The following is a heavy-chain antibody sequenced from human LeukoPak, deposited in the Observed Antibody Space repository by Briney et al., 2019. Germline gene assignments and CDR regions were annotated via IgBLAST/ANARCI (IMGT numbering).Heavy chain of an antibody. CDR1: GFTFSPYW. Sequence: PGGSLRLSCAASGFTFSPYWMSWVRQAPGKGLEWVATIKEDGSEEYYVDSVKGRFTISRDNAKNSLYLQMSSLRAEDTAVYYCARGPSTGYELLWFGELHFDYWGQGTLVTVSS. V-gene: IGHV3-7*01. CDR3: ARGPSTGYELLWFGELHFDY. J-gene: IGHJ4*02. D-gene: IGHD3-10*01. CDR2: IKEDGSEE.